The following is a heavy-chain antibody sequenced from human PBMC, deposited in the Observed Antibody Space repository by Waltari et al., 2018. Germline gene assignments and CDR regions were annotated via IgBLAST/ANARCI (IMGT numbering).Heavy chain of an antibody. J-gene: IGHJ4*02. V-gene: IGHV1-18*01. CDR1: NYDFYTHG. D-gene: IGHD3-10*02. CDR2: VSGFNGNT. Sequence: QLVQSGPDVKTPGATVTVSGTASNYDFYTHGNSCGRPAPGDRLGGVRQAPGHGLEWMGWVSGFNGNTQYAQKFQGRVTMSTDTSTNTAYLELRSLTSDDTAVYYCARFPVVRVPGVVYFDHWGQGTLILVSS. CDR3: ARFPVVRVPGVVYFDH.